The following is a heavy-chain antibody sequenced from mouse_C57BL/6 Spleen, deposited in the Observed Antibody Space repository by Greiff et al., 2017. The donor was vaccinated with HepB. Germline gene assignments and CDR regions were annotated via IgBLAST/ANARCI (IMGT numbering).Heavy chain of an antibody. V-gene: IGHV1-82*01. Sequence: VQLQQSGPELVKPGASVTISCKASGYAFSSSWMNWVKQRPGKGLEWIGRIYPGDGDTNYNGKFKGKATLTADKSSSTAYMQLSSLTSEDSAVYSGARAGWDYLDDWGQGTTLTVSA. CDR2: IYPGDGDT. CDR1: GYAFSSSW. D-gene: IGHD2-3*01. CDR3: ARAGWDYLDD. J-gene: IGHJ2*01.